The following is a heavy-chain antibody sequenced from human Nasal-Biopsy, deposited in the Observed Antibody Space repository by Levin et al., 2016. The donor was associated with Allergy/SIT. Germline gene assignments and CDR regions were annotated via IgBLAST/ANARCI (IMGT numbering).Heavy chain of an antibody. CDR1: RFTFNTYT. V-gene: IGHV3-21*01. J-gene: IGHJ3*02. D-gene: IGHD2-15*01. CDR3: ARGGLVEIAFLDAFDI. CDR2: ISGSGGFM. Sequence: GESLKISCTASRFTFNTYTMNWVRQAPGKGLEWVSSISGSGGFMYYADSVKGRFTISRDNAKNSLYLQMNSLRAEDTAVYYCARGGLVEIAFLDAFDIWGRGTTVTVSS.